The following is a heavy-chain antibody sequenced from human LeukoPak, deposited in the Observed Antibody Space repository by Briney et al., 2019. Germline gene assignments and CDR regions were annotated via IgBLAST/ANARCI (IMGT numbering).Heavy chain of an antibody. CDR1: GFTFTRSW. Sequence: GGSLRLSCAASGFTFTRSWMSWVRQAPGKGLEWVANIKQDGSAKYYVDSVKGRFSISRDNAKDSLYLQMNSLRVEDTAVYYCARGFLVLWGQGTLVTVSS. CDR3: ARGFLVL. J-gene: IGHJ4*02. V-gene: IGHV3-7*01. CDR2: IKQDGSAK. D-gene: IGHD3-3*01.